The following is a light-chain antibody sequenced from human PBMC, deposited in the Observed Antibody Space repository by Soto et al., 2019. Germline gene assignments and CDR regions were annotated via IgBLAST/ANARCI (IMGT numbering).Light chain of an antibody. V-gene: IGLV2-14*01. CDR1: SSDVGGYNY. Sequence: QSVLTQPASVSGSPGQSITISCTGTSSDVGGYNYVSWYQQHPGKAPKLMIYEVSNRPSGVSNRFSGSKSGNTASLTISGLQGEDEADYYCCSYTTRGTLVFGGGTKVTVL. CDR2: EVS. J-gene: IGLJ2*01. CDR3: CSYTTRGTLV.